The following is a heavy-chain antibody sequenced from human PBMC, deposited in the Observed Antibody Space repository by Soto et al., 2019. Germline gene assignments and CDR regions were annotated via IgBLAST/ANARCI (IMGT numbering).Heavy chain of an antibody. V-gene: IGHV3-21*01. CDR1: GFPFSSYS. D-gene: IGHD1-26*01. CDR3: ATGSGESLIH. Sequence: RGSLRLSCSASGFPFSSYSMNWVRQAPGKGLDLVSSISSSSSYIYYAASVKGRFTISRDKAKNSXYLQMNSLGAEITAVSYCATGSGESLIHRDHGTRLTV. J-gene: IGHJ4*01. CDR2: ISSSSSYI.